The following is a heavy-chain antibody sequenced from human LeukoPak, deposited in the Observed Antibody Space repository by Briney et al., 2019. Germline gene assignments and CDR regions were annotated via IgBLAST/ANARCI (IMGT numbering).Heavy chain of an antibody. J-gene: IGHJ3*02. CDR1: GGTFSSYA. Sequence: SCKASGGTFSSYAISWVRQAPGNGLEWVSAISSSGGSTYYADSVKGRFTISRDNSKNTLYLQMNSLRAEDTAVYYCAKFQTKDTAMVTYAFDIWGQGTVVTVSS. CDR3: AKFQTKDTAMVTYAFDI. CDR2: ISSSGGST. V-gene: IGHV3-23*01. D-gene: IGHD5-18*01.